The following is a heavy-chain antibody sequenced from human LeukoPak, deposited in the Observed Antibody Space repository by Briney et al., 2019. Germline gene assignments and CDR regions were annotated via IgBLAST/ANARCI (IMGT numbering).Heavy chain of an antibody. D-gene: IGHD1-7*01. J-gene: IGHJ5*02. Sequence: PGGSLRLSCAASGFTFDDYAMHWVRQAPGKGLEWVSGISWNSGSIGYADSVKGRFTISRDNAKNSLYLQMNSLRAEDTALYYCAREVTGTTFWYNWFDPWGQGTLVTVSS. CDR3: AREVTGTTFWYNWFDP. CDR1: GFTFDDYA. CDR2: ISWNSGSI. V-gene: IGHV3-9*01.